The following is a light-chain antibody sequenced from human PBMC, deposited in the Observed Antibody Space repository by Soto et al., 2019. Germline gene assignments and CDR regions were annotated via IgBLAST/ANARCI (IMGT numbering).Light chain of an antibody. J-gene: IGKJ4*01. Sequence: DIQMTQSPSSLSASVGDRVIITCRTSQGIRNDLTWYQQKLGKAPKRLITAASSLQSGVPSRFSGSGSGTEFTLTISSLQPEDLATYYCLQHNSDPFTFGGGTKVEIE. CDR3: LQHNSDPFT. V-gene: IGKV1-17*01. CDR1: QGIRND. CDR2: AAS.